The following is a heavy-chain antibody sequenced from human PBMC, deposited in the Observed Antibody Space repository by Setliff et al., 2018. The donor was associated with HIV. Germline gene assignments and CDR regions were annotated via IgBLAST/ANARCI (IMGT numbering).Heavy chain of an antibody. V-gene: IGHV4-59*11. D-gene: IGHD3-3*01. CDR1: GGSMNSHY. CDR2: IYYSVST. J-gene: IGHJ6*03. Sequence: PSETLSLTCTVSGGSMNSHYWSWIRQSPGRGLEWIGYIYYSVSTKYNPSLQSRVSMSIDTSKNQFSLKMSSVTAADTAVYYCARGVVDYDFWSGSGDYYYMDVWGKGTTVTVSS. CDR3: ARGVVDYDFWSGSGDYYYMDV.